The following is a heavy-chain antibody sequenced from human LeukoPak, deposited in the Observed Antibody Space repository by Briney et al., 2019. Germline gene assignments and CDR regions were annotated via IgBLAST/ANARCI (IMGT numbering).Heavy chain of an antibody. J-gene: IGHJ4*02. D-gene: IGHD6-13*01. V-gene: IGHV4-39*07. Sequence: PSETLSLTCTVSGGSISSSSYYWGWIRQPPGKGLEWIGNIYYSGSTYYTPSLKSRVTISVDTSKNQFSLKLSSVTAADTAVYYCARGYSSSLSFDYWGQGTLVTVSS. CDR3: ARGYSSSLSFDY. CDR1: GGSISSSSYY. CDR2: IYYSGST.